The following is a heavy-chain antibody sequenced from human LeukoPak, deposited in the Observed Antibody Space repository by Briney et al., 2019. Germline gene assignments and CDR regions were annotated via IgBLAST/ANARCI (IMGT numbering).Heavy chain of an antibody. Sequence: GGSLRLSCAASGFTFSSYGMHWVRQAPGKGLEWVAVIWYDGSNKYYADSVKGRFTISRDNSKNTLYLQMNSLRAEDTAVYYCARGGEVVRDAFDIWGQGTMVTVSS. CDR3: ARGGEVVRDAFDI. D-gene: IGHD2-15*01. J-gene: IGHJ3*02. V-gene: IGHV3-33*01. CDR2: IWYDGSNK. CDR1: GFTFSSYG.